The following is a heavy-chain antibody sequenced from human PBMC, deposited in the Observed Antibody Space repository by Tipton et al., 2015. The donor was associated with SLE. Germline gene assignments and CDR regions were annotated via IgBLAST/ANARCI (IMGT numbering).Heavy chain of an antibody. D-gene: IGHD4-17*01. CDR2: IYDSGST. V-gene: IGHV4-61*08. Sequence: TLFLTCTVSGGSISSGGYYWTWIRQPPGKGLEWIGYIYDSGSTSYNPSLKSRVTISEDTSKQQFSLKLSSLTAADTAVYYCARHAGDYAYFDSWGQGTLVTVSS. CDR1: GGSISSGGYY. CDR3: ARHAGDYAYFDS. J-gene: IGHJ4*02.